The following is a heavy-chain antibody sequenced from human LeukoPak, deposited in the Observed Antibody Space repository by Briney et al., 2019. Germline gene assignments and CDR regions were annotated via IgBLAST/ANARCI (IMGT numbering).Heavy chain of an antibody. D-gene: IGHD6-13*01. CDR3: ARLSSSWYVDYFDY. Sequence: ASLKVSCKASGYTFTSYAMHWVRQAPGQRLEWMGWINAGNGNTKYSQKFQGRVTITRDTSASTAYMELSSLRSEDTAVYYCARLSSSWYVDYFDYWGQGTLVTVSS. J-gene: IGHJ4*02. CDR1: GYTFTSYA. CDR2: INAGNGNT. V-gene: IGHV1-3*01.